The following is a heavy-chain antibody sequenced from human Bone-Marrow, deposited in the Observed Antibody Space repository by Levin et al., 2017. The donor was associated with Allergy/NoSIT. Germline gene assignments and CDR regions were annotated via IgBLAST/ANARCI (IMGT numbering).Heavy chain of an antibody. CDR3: ARHLIPAGREYDY. CDR2: IGASSGTT. V-gene: IGHV3-23*01. J-gene: IGHJ4*02. Sequence: GGSLRLSCTASGFTFSNYPMSWVRQTPGKGLEWISAIGASSGTTYYADSVKGRFAISRDNSRNILYLQTNSLRADDTAVYYCARHLIPAGREYDYWGQGTLVTVSS. D-gene: IGHD2-2*01. CDR1: GFTFSNYP.